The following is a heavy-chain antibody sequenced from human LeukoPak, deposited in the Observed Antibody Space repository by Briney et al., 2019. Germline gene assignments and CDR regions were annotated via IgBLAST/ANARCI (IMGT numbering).Heavy chain of an antibody. J-gene: IGHJ4*01. CDR3: TTLTYGSGLFDY. Sequence: PGGSLRLSCAGSDFIFSNAWMNWVRQAPGKGLEWVGRIKSKSDDGTTDYAAPVRGRFTVARDDSKDMAYLQMSSLTNEDTAVYYCTTLTYGSGLFDYWGQEPWSPSPQ. CDR2: IKSKSDDGTT. D-gene: IGHD3-10*01. V-gene: IGHV3-15*07. CDR1: DFIFSNAW.